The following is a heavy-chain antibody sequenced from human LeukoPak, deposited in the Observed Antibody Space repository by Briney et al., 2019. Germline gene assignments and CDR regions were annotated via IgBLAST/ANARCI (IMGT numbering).Heavy chain of an antibody. CDR3: ARCPYDSSGYYSVPKQLDH. CDR2: IKQDGSAK. J-gene: IGHJ4*02. CDR1: GFTFSSYW. D-gene: IGHD3-22*01. Sequence: GGSLRLPCADSGFTFSSYWLTGVGQAPGKGLEWVANIKQDGSAKYYVDSLRGRFSISRDNVKNSLFLQMNSLSAEDTAVYYCARCPYDSSGYYSVPKQLDHWRQASKVTVSS. V-gene: IGHV3-7*01.